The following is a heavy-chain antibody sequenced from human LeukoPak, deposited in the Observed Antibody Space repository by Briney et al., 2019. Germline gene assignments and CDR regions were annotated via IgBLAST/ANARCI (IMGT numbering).Heavy chain of an antibody. Sequence: GGSLRLSCAASGFAFSNYWLHWVRQAPGKGLEWVARINTHGSSTNYADSVKGRFTIPRDNAKNTLYLQMTSLSAEDTAAYYALAGYYYYYMDVWGKGTTVTVSS. CDR3: LAGYYYYYMDV. CDR1: GFAFSNYW. J-gene: IGHJ6*03. V-gene: IGHV3-74*01. CDR2: INTHGSST. D-gene: IGHD3-16*01.